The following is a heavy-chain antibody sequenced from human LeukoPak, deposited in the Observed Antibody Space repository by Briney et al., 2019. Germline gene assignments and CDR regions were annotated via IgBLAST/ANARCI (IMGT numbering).Heavy chain of an antibody. J-gene: IGHJ4*02. Sequence: GGSLRLSCAASGFTFSSHWMHWVRQAPGKGLVWVSRINSDGSSISYADSVKGRFTISRDNAKNTLYLQMNSLRAEDTAVYYCAKEACSSTSCCSDYWGQGTLVTVSS. CDR3: AKEACSSTSCCSDY. V-gene: IGHV3-74*01. D-gene: IGHD2-2*01. CDR1: GFTFSSHW. CDR2: INSDGSSI.